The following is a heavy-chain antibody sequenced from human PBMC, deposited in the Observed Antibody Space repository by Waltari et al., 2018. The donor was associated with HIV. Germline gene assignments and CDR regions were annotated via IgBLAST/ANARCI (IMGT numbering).Heavy chain of an antibody. CDR3: ARNYVPNQNYYYYGMDV. D-gene: IGHD3-10*02. V-gene: IGHV3-30-3*01. Sequence: QVQLVESGGGVVQPGRSLRLSGAASGFTFSSYAVHWVRQAPGKGLEWVAIISYVGSKRSDAASVKDRFTISRDNSKNTLYLQMNSLTADDTAGYYCARNYVPNQNYYYYGMDVWGQGSTVTVSS. J-gene: IGHJ6*02. CDR2: ISYVGSKR. CDR1: GFTFSSYA.